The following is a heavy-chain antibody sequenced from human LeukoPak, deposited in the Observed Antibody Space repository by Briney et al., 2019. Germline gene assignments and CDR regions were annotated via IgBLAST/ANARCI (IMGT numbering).Heavy chain of an antibody. V-gene: IGHV4-34*01. CDR1: GGSFSGYY. D-gene: IGHD3-9*01. Sequence: SETLSLTCAVYGGSFSGYYWSWIRQPPGKGLEWIGEINHSGSTNYNPSLKSRVTISVDTSKNQFSLKLSSVTAADTAVYYCAISPGLRYFDWTPGYYYGLDVWGQGTTVTVSS. CDR2: INHSGST. J-gene: IGHJ6*02. CDR3: AISPGLRYFDWTPGYYYGLDV.